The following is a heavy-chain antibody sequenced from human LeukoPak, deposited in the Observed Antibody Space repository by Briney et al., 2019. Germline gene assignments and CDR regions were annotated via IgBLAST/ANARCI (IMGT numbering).Heavy chain of an antibody. J-gene: IGHJ4*02. CDR3: AASDEYSSSSVHYFDY. D-gene: IGHD6-6*01. V-gene: IGHV3-23*01. CDR1: GFTFSSYA. Sequence: GGSLRLSCAASGFTFSSYAMSWVRQAPGKGLEWVSAISGSGGSIYYADSVKGRFTISRDNSKNTLYLQMNSLRAEDTAVYYCAASDEYSSSSVHYFDYWGQGTLVTVSS. CDR2: ISGSGGSI.